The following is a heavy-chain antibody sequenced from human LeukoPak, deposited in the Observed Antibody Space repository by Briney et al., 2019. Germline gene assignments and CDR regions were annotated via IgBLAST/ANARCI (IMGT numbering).Heavy chain of an antibody. Sequence: SETLSLTCAVYGGSFSGYYWSWIRQPPGKGLEWIGYIYYSGSTNYNPSLKSRVTISVDTSKNQFSLKLSSVTAADTAVYYCARDESGGLDYWGQGTLVTVSS. CDR1: GGSFSGYY. J-gene: IGHJ4*02. CDR3: ARDESGGLDY. V-gene: IGHV4-59*01. D-gene: IGHD2-15*01. CDR2: IYYSGST.